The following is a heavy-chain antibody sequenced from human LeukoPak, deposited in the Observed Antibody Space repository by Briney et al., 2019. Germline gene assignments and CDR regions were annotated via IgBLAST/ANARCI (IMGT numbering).Heavy chain of an antibody. D-gene: IGHD1-26*01. J-gene: IGHJ3*02. CDR1: GGSFSGYC. CDR2: INHDRTT. Sequence: PSETLSLTCAVFGGSFSGYCWNWIRQPPGKGLEWIAEINHDRTTEYNPSLKSRVTISVDTSRNQFSLKLSSVTAADTAVYYCATSKVGAALDAFDIWGQGTMVTVSS. CDR3: ATSKVGAALDAFDI. V-gene: IGHV4-34*01.